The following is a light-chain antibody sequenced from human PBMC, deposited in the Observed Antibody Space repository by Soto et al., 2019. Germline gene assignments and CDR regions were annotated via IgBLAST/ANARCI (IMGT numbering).Light chain of an antibody. Sequence: QSVLTQPPSASGTPGQRVTISCSGSSSNIGSNTVNSYQQLPGTAPRVLIYSNNQRPSGVPDRFSGSKSGTSASLAISGLQSEDEADYYCAAWDDSLNGYVLGTGTKLTVL. J-gene: IGLJ1*01. CDR2: SNN. CDR1: SSNIGSNT. V-gene: IGLV1-44*01. CDR3: AAWDDSLNGYV.